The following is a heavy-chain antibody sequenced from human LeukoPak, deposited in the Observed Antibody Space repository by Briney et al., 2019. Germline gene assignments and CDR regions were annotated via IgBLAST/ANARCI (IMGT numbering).Heavy chain of an antibody. CDR3: ARGDGVLDYAFDI. J-gene: IGHJ3*02. D-gene: IGHD4-17*01. CDR2: IHHSGST. V-gene: IGHV4-30-2*01. Sequence: SQTLSLTCTVSGGSISSGGYYWSWIRQPPGKGLEWIGYIHHSGSTYYNPSLKSRVTILVDRSKNQFSLKLSSVTAADTAVYYCARGDGVLDYAFDIWGQGTMVTVSS. CDR1: GGSISSGGYY.